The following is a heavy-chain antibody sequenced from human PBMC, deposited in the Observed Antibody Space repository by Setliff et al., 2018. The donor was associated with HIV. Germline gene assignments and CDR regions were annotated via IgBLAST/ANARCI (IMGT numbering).Heavy chain of an antibody. CDR2: ISVYNGNT. V-gene: IGHV1-18*01. CDR3: ARTPRIMVTLKGEYYYYYMDV. J-gene: IGHJ6*03. CDR1: GYTFSDYG. Sequence: ASVKVSCKTSGYTFSDYGITWVRQAPGQGLEWMGLISVYNGNTNYAQKFQGRLSMSTASSTSTANMFLRSLRYDDTAVYYCARTPRIMVTLKGEYYYYYMDVWGKGTTVTVSS. D-gene: IGHD2-8*01.